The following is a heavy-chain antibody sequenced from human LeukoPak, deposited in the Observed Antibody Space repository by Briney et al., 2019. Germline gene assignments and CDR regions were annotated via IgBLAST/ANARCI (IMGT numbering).Heavy chain of an antibody. CDR3: ARERAPYYDILTGYPVDNYYYMDV. Sequence: PGGSLRLSCAASGFTVSSNEMSWVRQAPGKGLEWVSSISSSSSYIYYADSVKGRFTISRDNAKNSLYPQMNSLRAEDTAVYYCARERAPYYDILTGYPVDNYYYMDVWGKGTTVTVSS. J-gene: IGHJ6*03. CDR2: ISSSSSYI. CDR1: GFTVSSNE. D-gene: IGHD3-9*01. V-gene: IGHV3-21*01.